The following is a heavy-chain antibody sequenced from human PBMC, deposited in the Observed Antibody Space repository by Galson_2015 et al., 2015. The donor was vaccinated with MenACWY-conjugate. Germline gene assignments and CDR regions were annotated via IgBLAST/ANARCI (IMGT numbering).Heavy chain of an antibody. J-gene: IGHJ1*01. CDR3: SRDFQE. CDR1: GDSVSSHSAS. CDR2: TYYRSKWYY. Sequence: CAISGDSVSSHSASWNWIRQSPSRGLEWLGRTYYRSKWYYDYAVSVKSRITVNPDTSKNQFSLQLNSVTPEDTAVHYCSRDFQEWGQGTLVTVSS. V-gene: IGHV6-1*01.